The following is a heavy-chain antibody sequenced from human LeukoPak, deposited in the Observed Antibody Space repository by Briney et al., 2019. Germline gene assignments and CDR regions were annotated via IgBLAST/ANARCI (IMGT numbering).Heavy chain of an antibody. Sequence: GGSLRLSCAASGFTFSNAWMSWVRQAPGKGLEWVGHIKSKTDGGTTDYAAPVKGRFTISRDDSKNTLYLQMNSLRAEDTAVYYCAKDSGGNYYYYGMDVWGQGTTVTVSS. CDR1: GFTFSNAW. CDR3: AKDSGGNYYYYGMDV. CDR2: IKSKTDGGTT. J-gene: IGHJ6*02. D-gene: IGHD1-26*01. V-gene: IGHV3-15*01.